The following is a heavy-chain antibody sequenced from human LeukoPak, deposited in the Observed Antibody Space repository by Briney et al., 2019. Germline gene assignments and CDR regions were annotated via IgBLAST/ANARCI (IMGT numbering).Heavy chain of an antibody. Sequence: SETLSLTCTVSGGSISSSSYYWGWIRQPPGKGLEWIGSIYYSGSTYYNPSLKSRVTISVDTSKNQFSLKLSSVTAADTAVYYCARHGGVGGYLDYWGQGTLVTVSS. CDR1: GGSISSSSYY. D-gene: IGHD4-23*01. CDR2: IYYSGST. CDR3: ARHGGVGGYLDY. V-gene: IGHV4-39*01. J-gene: IGHJ4*02.